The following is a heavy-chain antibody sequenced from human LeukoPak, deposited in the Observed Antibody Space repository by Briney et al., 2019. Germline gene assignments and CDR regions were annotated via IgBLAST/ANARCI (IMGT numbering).Heavy chain of an antibody. CDR3: AKTMGAIDHDY. Sequence: PGGSLRLSCAASGFTFSDYYMSWVRQAPGKGLEWVSTITGTGGGTYYADSIKGRFTFSRDNSRNTLYLQMNSLRAEDTAVYYCAKTMGAIDHDYWGQGTLVTVSS. CDR2: ITGTGGGT. V-gene: IGHV3-23*01. D-gene: IGHD1-26*01. CDR1: GFTFSDYY. J-gene: IGHJ4*02.